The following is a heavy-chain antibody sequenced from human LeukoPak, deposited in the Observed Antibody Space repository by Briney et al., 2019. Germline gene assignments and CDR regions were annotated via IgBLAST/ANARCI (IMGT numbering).Heavy chain of an antibody. CDR2: IWYDGSNK. CDR3: ASTTGYSSGWYYFDY. V-gene: IGHV3-33*01. D-gene: IGHD6-19*01. Sequence: PGGSLRLSCAASGFTFRTYGMHWVRQAPGKGLEWVAVIWYDGSNKYYADSVKGRFTISRDNSKNTLYLQMNSLRAEDTAVYYCASTTGYSSGWYYFDYWGQGTLVTVSS. CDR1: GFTFRTYG. J-gene: IGHJ4*02.